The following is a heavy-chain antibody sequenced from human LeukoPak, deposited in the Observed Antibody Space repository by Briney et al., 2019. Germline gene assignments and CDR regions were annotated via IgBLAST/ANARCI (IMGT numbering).Heavy chain of an antibody. Sequence: GASVKVSRKASGYTFTDYYIHWVRQAPGQGLEWMGWINPNSGGTNYAQKFQGRVTMTGDTSISTAYMELSGLRSDDTAVYYCARDIWNLRMIYYWGQGTLVTVSS. V-gene: IGHV1-2*02. J-gene: IGHJ4*02. CDR1: GYTFTDYY. D-gene: IGHD1-1*01. CDR3: ARDIWNLRMIYY. CDR2: INPNSGGT.